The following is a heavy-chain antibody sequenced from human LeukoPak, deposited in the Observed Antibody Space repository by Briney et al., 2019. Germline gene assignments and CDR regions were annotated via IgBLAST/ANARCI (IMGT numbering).Heavy chain of an antibody. CDR3: TTTYIVASTRKFGDY. CDR2: IKSKTEGGTT. CDR1: GFIFSNAW. V-gene: IGHV3-15*01. Sequence: GGSLRLSCAASGFIFSNAWMNWVRQAPGKGLEWVGCIKSKTEGGTTDYAAPVKGRFTISRDDSQNTVDLQISSLTAEDTAMYFCTTTYIVASTRKFGDYWGQGTLVVVSS. J-gene: IGHJ4*02. D-gene: IGHD5-12*01.